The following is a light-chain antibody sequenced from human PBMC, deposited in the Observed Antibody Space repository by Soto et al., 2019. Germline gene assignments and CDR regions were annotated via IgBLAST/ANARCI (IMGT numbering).Light chain of an antibody. CDR2: GAS. Sequence: EIVMTQSPATLSVSPGERATLSCRASQSVSSNLAWYQQKPGRAPRLLTYGASTRATGIPARFSGSGSGTEFTLTISSLQSEDFAVYYCQQYNNWPPAFGQGTKVGIK. V-gene: IGKV3-15*01. CDR3: QQYNNWPPA. CDR1: QSVSSN. J-gene: IGKJ1*01.